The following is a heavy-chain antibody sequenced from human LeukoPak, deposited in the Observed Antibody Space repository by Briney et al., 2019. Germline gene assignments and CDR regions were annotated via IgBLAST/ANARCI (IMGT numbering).Heavy chain of an antibody. J-gene: IGHJ5*02. Sequence: KSGGSLRLSCAASGFTFNNYAMNWVRQAPGKGLEWIGEINHSGSTSYNPSLKSRVTISVDTSKNQFSLKLSSVTAADTAVYYCARGPRIAVAGRRSWFDPWGQGTLVSVSS. D-gene: IGHD6-19*01. CDR3: ARGPRIAVAGRRSWFDP. CDR2: INHSGST. CDR1: GFTFNNYA. V-gene: IGHV4-34*01.